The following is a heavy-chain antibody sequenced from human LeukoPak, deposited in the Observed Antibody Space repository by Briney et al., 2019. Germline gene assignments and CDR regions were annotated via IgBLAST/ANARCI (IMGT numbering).Heavy chain of an antibody. D-gene: IGHD7-27*01. CDR3: ARLTGSWGHNWFDP. V-gene: IGHV4-4*07. Sequence: PSETLSLTCTVSGGSISSYYLSWIRQPPGKGLGWIGRINNSGSTDYNPYFKSRVTMSVDTFKKEFAMKLSSVNAADTAVYYCARLTGSWGHNWFDPWGQGTLVIVSS. CDR1: GGSISSYY. J-gene: IGHJ5*02. CDR2: INNSGST.